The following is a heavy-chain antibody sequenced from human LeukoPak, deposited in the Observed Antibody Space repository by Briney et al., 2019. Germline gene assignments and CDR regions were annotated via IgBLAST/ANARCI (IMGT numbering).Heavy chain of an antibody. J-gene: IGHJ4*02. CDR1: GFTFSNYA. V-gene: IGHV3-23*01. D-gene: IGHD1-14*01. Sequence: QAGGSLRLSCAASGFTFSNYAMSWVRQGPGKGLEWVSGISDSGDNTYYADSVKGRFTISRDNSKNTLYLQMNSLRAEDTAVYYCAKDRRDTGNQYSHFGYWGQGTLVTVSS. CDR2: ISDSGDNT. CDR3: AKDRRDTGNQYSHFGY.